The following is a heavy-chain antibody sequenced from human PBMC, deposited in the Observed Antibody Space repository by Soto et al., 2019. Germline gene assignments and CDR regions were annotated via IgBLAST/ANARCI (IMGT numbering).Heavy chain of an antibody. Sequence: QVQLVQSGADVKKPGSSVKVSCKTSGGSFGSSAISWVRQAPAQGLEWMGEIIPVFDKANYAQNFQDRLTITADESTGTVFMQLSSLRSDDTAVYFCARLRRDWGDAFDLWGQGTFVTVSS. D-gene: IGHD3-16*01. CDR3: ARLRRDWGDAFDL. CDR1: GGSFGSSA. J-gene: IGHJ3*01. V-gene: IGHV1-69*01. CDR2: IIPVFDKA.